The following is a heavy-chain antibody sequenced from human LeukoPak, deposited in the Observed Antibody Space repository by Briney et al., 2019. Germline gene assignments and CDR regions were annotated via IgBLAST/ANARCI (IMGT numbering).Heavy chain of an antibody. CDR1: GDSLSGISFY. J-gene: IGHJ4*02. V-gene: IGHV4-61*01. D-gene: IGHD3-22*01. Sequence: SETLSLTCIVSGDSLSGISFYWGWLRQPPGKGLQYIGYIQYSGSTNYNPSLKSRVTISVDTSKNQFSLKLSSVTAADTAVYYCARYYDSSGYWSTPHFDYWGQGTLVTVSS. CDR2: IQYSGST. CDR3: ARYYDSSGYWSTPHFDY.